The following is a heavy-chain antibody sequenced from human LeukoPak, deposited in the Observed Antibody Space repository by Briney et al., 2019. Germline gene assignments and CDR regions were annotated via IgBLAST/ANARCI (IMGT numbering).Heavy chain of an antibody. CDR2: ICYSGST. J-gene: IGHJ6*02. CDR1: GGSISSYY. CDR3: ARAPFTYYDFWSGLGGMDV. D-gene: IGHD3-3*01. V-gene: IGHV4-59*08. Sequence: PSETLSLTCTVSGGSISSYYWSWIRQPPGKGLEWIGYICYSGSTNYNPSLKSRVTISVDTSKNQFSLKLSSVTAADTAVYYCARAPFTYYDFWSGLGGMDVWGQGTTVTVSS.